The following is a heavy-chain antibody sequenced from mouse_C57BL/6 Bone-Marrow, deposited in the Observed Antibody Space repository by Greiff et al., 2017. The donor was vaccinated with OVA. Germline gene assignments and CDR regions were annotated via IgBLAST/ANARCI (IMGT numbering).Heavy chain of an antibody. Sequence: QVQLQQPGAELVKPGASVKLSCKASGYTFTSYWMHWVKQRPGQGLEWIGMIHPNSGSTNYNEKFKSKATLTVDKSSSTAYMQLSSLTSEDSAVYDCARRACYSPDWFAYWGQGTLVTVSA. D-gene: IGHD2-12*01. CDR1: GYTFTSYW. CDR3: ARRACYSPDWFAY. J-gene: IGHJ3*01. V-gene: IGHV1-64*01. CDR2: IHPNSGST.